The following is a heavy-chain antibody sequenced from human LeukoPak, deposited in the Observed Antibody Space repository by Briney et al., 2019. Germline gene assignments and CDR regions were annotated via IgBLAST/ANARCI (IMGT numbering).Heavy chain of an antibody. CDR1: GYTFTSYG. D-gene: IGHD3-22*01. CDR3: ARGLRYYYDSSGYYGTFDY. V-gene: IGHV1-18*01. Sequence: ASVNVSCKASGYTFTSYGISWVRQAPGQGLEWMGWISAYNGNTNYAQKLQGRVTMTTDTSTSTAYMELRSLRSDDTAVYYCARGLRYYYDSSGYYGTFDYWGQGTLVTVSS. CDR2: ISAYNGNT. J-gene: IGHJ4*02.